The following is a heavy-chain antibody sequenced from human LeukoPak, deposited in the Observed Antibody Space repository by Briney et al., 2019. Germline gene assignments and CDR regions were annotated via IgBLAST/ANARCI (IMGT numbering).Heavy chain of an antibody. CDR2: ISSSGSTI. Sequence: GGSLRLSCAASGFTFSDYYMSWIRQAPGKGLEWVSYISSSGSTIYYADSVKGRFTISSTNAKKSLYLQMNSLRAEDTAIYYCARDPYYGGYGDSYYYYMDVWGKGTTVTISS. J-gene: IGHJ6*03. CDR1: GFTFSDYY. D-gene: IGHD1-26*01. V-gene: IGHV3-11*04. CDR3: ARDPYYGGYGDSYYYYMDV.